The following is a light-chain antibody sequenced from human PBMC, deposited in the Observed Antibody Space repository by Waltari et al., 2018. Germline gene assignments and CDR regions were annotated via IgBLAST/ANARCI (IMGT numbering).Light chain of an antibody. CDR2: DVF. CDR3: CSYAGSYTFV. V-gene: IGLV2-11*01. J-gene: IGLJ1*01. Sequence: QSPLTLPRSLSRSPGHSVSLSSALTPSDVFGFLYFSWYQQHPGKAPKLMIYDVFERPSGVPDRFSGSKSGNTASLTVSGLQAEDEAEYYCCSYAGSYTFVFGTGTKVTVL. CDR1: PSDVFGFLY.